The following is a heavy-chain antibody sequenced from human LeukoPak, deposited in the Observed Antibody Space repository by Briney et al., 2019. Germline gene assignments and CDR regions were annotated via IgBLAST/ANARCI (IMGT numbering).Heavy chain of an antibody. Sequence: GGSLRLSCAGSGFTFSNYWMNWVRQAPVKGLEWVANIKQDGNEKYYVDSVKGRFTISRDNAKNSLYLQVNSLRAEDTAVYYCARDRYSGGYGGKFAFDIWGQGTMVIVSS. J-gene: IGHJ3*02. CDR2: IKQDGNEK. CDR3: ARDRYSGGYGGKFAFDI. V-gene: IGHV3-7*01. D-gene: IGHD1-26*01. CDR1: GFTFSNYW.